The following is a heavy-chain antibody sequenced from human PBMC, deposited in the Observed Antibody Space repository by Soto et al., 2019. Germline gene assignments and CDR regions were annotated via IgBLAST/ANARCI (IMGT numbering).Heavy chain of an antibody. CDR1: GAPITWSDYS. CDR3: ARSSRSYFDY. J-gene: IGHJ4*02. CDR2: IFHGGST. V-gene: IGHV4-30-2*01. Sequence: SETLSLTCAISGAPITWSDYSWNRIRQPPGKGLEWIGYIFHGGSTYYNPSLRSRVTISVDTSKNQFSLNLTSVTAADTAMYYCARSSRSYFDYWGQGTLVTVSS.